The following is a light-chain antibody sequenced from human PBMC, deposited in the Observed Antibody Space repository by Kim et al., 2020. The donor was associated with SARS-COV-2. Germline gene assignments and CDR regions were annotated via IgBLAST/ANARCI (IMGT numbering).Light chain of an antibody. V-gene: IGKV3-20*01. CDR2: GAS. CDR3: QQFGSSYT. Sequence: EIVLMQSPGTLSLSPGERATLSCRASQSVSSSHLAWYQQKPGQAPRLLLSGASSRATGIPDRFSGSGSGTDFTLTISGLEPEDFAVYYCQQFGSSYTFGQWTKLEI. J-gene: IGKJ2*01. CDR1: QSVSSSH.